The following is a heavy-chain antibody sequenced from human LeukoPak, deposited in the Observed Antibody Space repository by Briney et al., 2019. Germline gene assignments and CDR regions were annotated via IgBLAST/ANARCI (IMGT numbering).Heavy chain of an antibody. CDR2: IYYSGST. CDR1: GGSISSYH. D-gene: IGHD6-19*01. Sequence: SETLSLTCTVSGGSISSYHWSWIRQPPGKGLEWIGYIYYSGSTNYNPSLKSRVTISVDTSKNQFSLKLSSVTAADTAVYYCARGRGYSGWYLWDAFDIWGQGTMVTVSS. CDR3: ARGRGYSGWYLWDAFDI. V-gene: IGHV4-59*01. J-gene: IGHJ3*02.